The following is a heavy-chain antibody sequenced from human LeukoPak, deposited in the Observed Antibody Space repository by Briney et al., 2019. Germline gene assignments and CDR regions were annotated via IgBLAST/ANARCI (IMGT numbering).Heavy chain of an antibody. V-gene: IGHV3-74*01. Sequence: PGGSLRLSCAASGFSLSNYWMHWVRQAPGKGLVWVSRILSDATTTGYADTVEGRFTISRDTAKNTLYLQMNSLRVDDTAIYYCAREVAVGYCSSTTCYADDHWGQGTLVTVSS. CDR2: ILSDATTT. J-gene: IGHJ4*02. D-gene: IGHD2-2*01. CDR1: GFSLSNYW. CDR3: AREVAVGYCSSTTCYADDH.